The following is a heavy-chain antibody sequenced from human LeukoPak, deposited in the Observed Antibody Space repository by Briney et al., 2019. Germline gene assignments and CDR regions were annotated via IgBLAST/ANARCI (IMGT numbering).Heavy chain of an antibody. CDR1: GGSISSYY. CDR3: AREMGIAVAGTEGNWFDP. D-gene: IGHD6-19*01. J-gene: IGHJ5*02. CDR2: IYTSGST. Sequence: PSETLSLTCTVSGGSISSYYWSWIRQPAGKGLEWIGRIYTSGSTNYNPSLKSRVTMSVDTSKNQFSLKLSSVTAADTAVYYCAREMGIAVAGTEGNWFDPWGQGTLVTVSS. V-gene: IGHV4-4*07.